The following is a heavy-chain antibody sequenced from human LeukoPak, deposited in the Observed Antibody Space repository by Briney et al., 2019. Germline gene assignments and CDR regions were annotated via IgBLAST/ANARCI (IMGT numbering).Heavy chain of an antibody. CDR2: ISAYNGNT. CDR3: ARDCSSTSCAPLDY. D-gene: IGHD2-2*01. CDR1: GYTFTNYG. Sequence: ASVKVSCKASGYTFTNYGISWLRQAPGQGLEWVGWISAYNGNTNYAQKLQGRVTMTTDTSTSTAYMELRSLRSDDTAVYYCARDCSSTSCAPLDYWGQGTLVTVSS. J-gene: IGHJ4*02. V-gene: IGHV1-18*01.